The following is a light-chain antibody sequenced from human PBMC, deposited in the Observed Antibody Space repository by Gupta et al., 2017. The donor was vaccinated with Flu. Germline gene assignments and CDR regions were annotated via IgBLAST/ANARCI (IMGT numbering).Light chain of an antibody. V-gene: IGKV1-39*01. CDR3: KQNLPAPPT. CDR1: QTISNY. Sequence: DIPMAQSPSSLSASIVYIFTITCRAVQTISNYLNWYQHKPGITPQLLIFAASSLRSGVPSRFSGSGSGTDFTLKISSLEPEDFATYYCKQNLPAPPTFGPWTKVDLK. J-gene: IGKJ3*01. CDR2: AAS.